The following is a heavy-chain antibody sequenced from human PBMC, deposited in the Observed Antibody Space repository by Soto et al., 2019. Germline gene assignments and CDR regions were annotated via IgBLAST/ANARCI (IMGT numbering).Heavy chain of an antibody. CDR2: ISGSGGST. Sequence: GGSLRLSCAASGFTFSSYAMSWVRQAPGKGLEWVSAISGSGGSTYYADSVKGRFTISRDNSKNTLYLQMNSLRAEDTAVYYCAKASHYDFWSGYFGFDYWGQGTLVTVSS. D-gene: IGHD3-3*01. CDR1: GFTFSSYA. J-gene: IGHJ4*02. CDR3: AKASHYDFWSGYFGFDY. V-gene: IGHV3-23*01.